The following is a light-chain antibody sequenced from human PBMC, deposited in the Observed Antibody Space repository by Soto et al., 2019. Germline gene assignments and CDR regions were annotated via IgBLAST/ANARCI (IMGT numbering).Light chain of an antibody. CDR1: SSNIGAGYD. CDR2: GNS. Sequence: QSVLTQPPSVSGAPGQRVTISCTGSSSNIGAGYDVHWYQQVPGTAPKLLIYGNSNRPSGVPDRFSGSKSGTSASLAITGLQAEDEADYYCQSYDTSLSGFYVVGTGTKLTVL. J-gene: IGLJ1*01. V-gene: IGLV1-40*01. CDR3: QSYDTSLSGFYV.